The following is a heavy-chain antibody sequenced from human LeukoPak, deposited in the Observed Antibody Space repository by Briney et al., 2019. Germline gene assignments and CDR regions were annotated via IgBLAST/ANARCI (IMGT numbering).Heavy chain of an antibody. D-gene: IGHD1-26*01. CDR3: ARSSGSYLGDFDY. J-gene: IGHJ4*02. V-gene: IGHV4-59*08. CDR1: GGSISSYY. Sequence: SETLSLTCTVSGGSISSYYWSWIRQPPGKGLEWIGYIYYSGSTNHNPSLKSRVTISVDTSKNQFSLKLSSVTAADTAVYYCARSSGSYLGDFDYWGQGTLVTVSS. CDR2: IYYSGST.